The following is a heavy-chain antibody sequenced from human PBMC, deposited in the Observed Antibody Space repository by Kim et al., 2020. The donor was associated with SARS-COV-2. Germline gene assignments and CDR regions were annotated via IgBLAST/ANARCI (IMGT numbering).Heavy chain of an antibody. CDR1: GFTFDDYG. D-gene: IGHD1-26*01. Sequence: GGSLRLSCAASGFTFDDYGMSWVRQAPGKGLEWVSGINWNGGSTGYADSVKGRFTISRDNAKNSLYLQMNSLRAEDTALYHCARLLFSGSYYGGADYWGQGTLVTVSS. CDR2: INWNGGST. V-gene: IGHV3-20*01. CDR3: ARLLFSGSYYGGADY. J-gene: IGHJ4*02.